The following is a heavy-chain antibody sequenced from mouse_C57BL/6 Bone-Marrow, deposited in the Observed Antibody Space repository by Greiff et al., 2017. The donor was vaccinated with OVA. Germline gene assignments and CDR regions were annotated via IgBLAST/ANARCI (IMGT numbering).Heavy chain of an antibody. CDR3: ARDRGVLFAY. CDR2: ISDGGSYT. V-gene: IGHV5-4*01. CDR1: GFTFSSYA. Sequence: VQLKESGGGLVKPGGSLKLSCAASGFTFSSYAMSWVRQTPEKRLEWVATISDGGSYTYYPDNVKGRFTISRDNAKNNLYLQMSHLKSEDTAMYYCARDRGVLFAYWGQGTLVTVSA. J-gene: IGHJ3*01.